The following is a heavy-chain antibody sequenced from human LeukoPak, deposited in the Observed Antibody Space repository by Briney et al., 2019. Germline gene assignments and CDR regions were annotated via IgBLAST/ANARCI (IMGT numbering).Heavy chain of an antibody. CDR3: AKDRRLRLGELLGRKETNWFDP. Sequence: TGGSLRLSCAASGFTFSSYAMHWVRQAPGKRLEWVAVISYDGSNKYYADSVKGRFTISRDNSKNTLYLQMNSLRAEDTAVYYCAKDRRLRLGELLGRKETNWFDPWGQGTLVTVSS. J-gene: IGHJ5*02. CDR1: GFTFSSYA. V-gene: IGHV3-30*04. D-gene: IGHD3-16*01. CDR2: ISYDGSNK.